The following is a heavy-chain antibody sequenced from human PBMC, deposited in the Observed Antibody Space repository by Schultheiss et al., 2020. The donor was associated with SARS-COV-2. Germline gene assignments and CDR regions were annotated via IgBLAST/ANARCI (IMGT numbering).Heavy chain of an antibody. CDR1: GFTFSNAW. V-gene: IGHV3-48*01. D-gene: IGHD2-2*01. CDR2: ISSSSSTI. J-gene: IGHJ3*02. Sequence: GGSLRLSCAASGFTFSNAWMSWVRQAPGKGLEWVSYISSSSSTIYYADSVKGRFTISRDNAKNSLYLQMNSLRAEDTAVYYCARDEYQLPDDAFDIWGQGTMVTVAS. CDR3: ARDEYQLPDDAFDI.